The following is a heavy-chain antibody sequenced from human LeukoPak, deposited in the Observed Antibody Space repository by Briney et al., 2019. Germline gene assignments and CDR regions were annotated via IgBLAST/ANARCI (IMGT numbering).Heavy chain of an antibody. Sequence: PGGSLRLSCTASGFTFGDYAMSWVRQAPGKGLEWVAFIWYDGSDKYYADSVKGRFTISRDNSKNTLYLQMSSLRVEDTAVYYCAKTRHPVESTSHYFDSWGQGTLVTVSS. CDR2: IWYDGSDK. J-gene: IGHJ4*02. V-gene: IGHV3-30*02. D-gene: IGHD4-23*01. CDR3: AKTRHPVESTSHYFDS. CDR1: GFTFGDYA.